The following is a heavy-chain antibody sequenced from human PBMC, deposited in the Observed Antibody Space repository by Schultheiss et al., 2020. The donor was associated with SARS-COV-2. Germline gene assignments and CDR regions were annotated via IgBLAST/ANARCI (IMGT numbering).Heavy chain of an antibody. CDR2: INPNSGGT. V-gene: IGHV1-2*02. D-gene: IGHD6-19*01. CDR3: ARDSSGWWFDP. J-gene: IGHJ5*02. Sequence: ASVKVSCKASGYTFTSYYMHRVRQAPGQGLEWMGWINPNSGGTNYAQKFQGRVTMTRDTSISTAYMELSRLRSDDTAVYYCARDSSGWWFDPWGQGTLVTVSS. CDR1: GYTFTSYY.